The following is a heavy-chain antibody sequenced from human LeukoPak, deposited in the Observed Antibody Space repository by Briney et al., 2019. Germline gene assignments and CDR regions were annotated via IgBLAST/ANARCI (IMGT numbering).Heavy chain of an antibody. V-gene: IGHV4-4*02. J-gene: IGHJ1*01. CDR3: ARGMGQWPYPEYFQH. CDR1: GGSISSSNW. CDR2: IYHSGST. D-gene: IGHD6-19*01. Sequence: PSETLSLTCAVSGGSISSSNWWSWVRQPPGKGLEWIGEIYHSGSTNYNPSLKSRVTISVDKSKNQFSLKLSSVTAADTAVYYCARGMGQWPYPEYFQHWGQGTLVTVSP.